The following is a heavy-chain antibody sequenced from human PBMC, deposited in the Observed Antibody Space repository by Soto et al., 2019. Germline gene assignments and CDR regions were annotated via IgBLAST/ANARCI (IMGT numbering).Heavy chain of an antibody. CDR3: ARAYSSGWYWFDP. J-gene: IGHJ5*02. V-gene: IGHV4-34*01. CDR1: GGSFSGYY. D-gene: IGHD6-19*01. CDR2: IDHSGST. Sequence: SETLSLTCVVHGGSFSGYYWSWIRQPPGKGLEWIGEIDHSGSTNYNPSLRGRVTISVDTSKNQFSLRLNSVTAADTAVYYCARAYSSGWYWFDPWRQGTLVTVS.